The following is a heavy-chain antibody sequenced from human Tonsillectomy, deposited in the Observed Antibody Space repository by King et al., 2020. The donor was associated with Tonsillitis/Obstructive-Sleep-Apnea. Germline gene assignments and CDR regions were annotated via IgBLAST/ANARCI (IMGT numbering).Heavy chain of an antibody. CDR2: IYYSGST. CDR3: ARDPWESSPYFDY. J-gene: IGHJ4*02. V-gene: IGHV4-31*03. Sequence: VQLQESGPGLVKPSQTLSLTCTVSGGSISSGGYYWSWIRQHPGMGLEWIGYIYYSGSTYYNPSLKSRVTISVDTSKNQFSLRLSSVTAADTAVYYCARDPWESSPYFDYWGQGTLVTVSS. CDR1: GGSISSGGYY. D-gene: IGHD1-26*01.